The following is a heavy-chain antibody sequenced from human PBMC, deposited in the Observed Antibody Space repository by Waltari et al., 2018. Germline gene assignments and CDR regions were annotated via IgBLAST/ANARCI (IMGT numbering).Heavy chain of an antibody. CDR1: GGSISSYY. J-gene: IGHJ5*02. Sequence: QVQLQESGPGLLKPSETLSLTCTVSGGSISSYYWNWLRQSPGKGLEWIGYIHYSGYSSSNPSLKSRVSLSVDTSKNQCSLMLNSVTAADTAVYYWARDSYVFNGWFNPWGQGTLVTVSS. V-gene: IGHV4-59*12. D-gene: IGHD3-10*02. CDR3: ARDSYVFNGWFNP. CDR2: IHYSGYS.